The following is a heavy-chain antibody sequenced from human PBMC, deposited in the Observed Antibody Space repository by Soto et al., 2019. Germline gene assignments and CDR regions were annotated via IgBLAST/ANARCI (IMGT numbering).Heavy chain of an antibody. V-gene: IGHV3-23*01. CDR2: ISGYGDRT. J-gene: IGHJ4*02. CDR1: GFTFNNYA. Sequence: VQLLESGGGFVQPGGSLRLSCAASGFTFNNYAMNWVRQAPGKGLEWVSDISGYGDRTYYADSVKGRFTISRDNSKNTLYLQMNGLRAGDTAVYYCAKDGGSWSYFDQWGQGTLVTVSS. D-gene: IGHD6-13*01. CDR3: AKDGGSWSYFDQ.